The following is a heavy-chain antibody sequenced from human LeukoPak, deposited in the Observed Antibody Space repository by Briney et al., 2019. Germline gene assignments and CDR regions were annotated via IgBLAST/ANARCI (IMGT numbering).Heavy chain of an antibody. Sequence: ASVKVSCKASGYTFTGYYMHWVRQAPGQGLEWMGRINPNSGGTNYAQKSQGRVTMTRDTSISTAYMELSRLRSDDTAVYYCAREALNYYDSSGYYSNWFDPWGQGTLVTVSS. CDR3: AREALNYYDSSGYYSNWFDP. CDR1: GYTFTGYY. D-gene: IGHD3-22*01. J-gene: IGHJ5*02. CDR2: INPNSGGT. V-gene: IGHV1-2*02.